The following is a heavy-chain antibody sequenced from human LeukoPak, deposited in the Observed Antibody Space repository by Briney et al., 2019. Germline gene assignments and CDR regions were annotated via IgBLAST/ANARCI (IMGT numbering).Heavy chain of an antibody. Sequence: GGSLRLSCAASGFTFSSYAMSWVRQAPGKGLEWVSAISGSGGSTYYADSVKGRFTISRDNSKNTLYLQMNSLRAEDTAVYYCAKRRGRYSGSYETDYWGQGTLVTVSS. V-gene: IGHV3-23*01. CDR3: AKRRGRYSGSYETDY. CDR2: ISGSGGST. D-gene: IGHD1-26*01. CDR1: GFTFSSYA. J-gene: IGHJ4*02.